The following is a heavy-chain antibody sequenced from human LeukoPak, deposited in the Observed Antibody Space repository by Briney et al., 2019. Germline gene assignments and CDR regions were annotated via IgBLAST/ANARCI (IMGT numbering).Heavy chain of an antibody. D-gene: IGHD3-16*01. J-gene: IGHJ6*02. CDR2: IYHSGST. CDR1: GGSISSGGYS. V-gene: IGHV4-30-2*01. CDR3: ARGGNYYGMDV. Sequence: SQTLALTCAVSGGSISSGGYSWSWIRQPPGKGLEWIGYIYHSGSTYYNPSLKSRVTISVDRSKNQFSLKLSSVTAADTAVYYCARGGNYYGMDVWGQGTTVTVSS.